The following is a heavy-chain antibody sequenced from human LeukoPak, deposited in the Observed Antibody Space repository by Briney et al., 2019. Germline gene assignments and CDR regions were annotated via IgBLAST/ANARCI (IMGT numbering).Heavy chain of an antibody. V-gene: IGHV3-7*01. CDR1: GFTFSSYA. D-gene: IGHD2/OR15-2a*01. CDR2: IKQDGSEK. J-gene: IGHJ4*02. CDR3: ARDTC. Sequence: LTGGSLRLSCAASGFTFSSYAMSWVRQAPGKGLEWVANIKQDGSEKYYVDSVKGRFTISRDNAKNSLYLQMNSLRAEDTAVYYCARDTCWGQGTLVTVSS.